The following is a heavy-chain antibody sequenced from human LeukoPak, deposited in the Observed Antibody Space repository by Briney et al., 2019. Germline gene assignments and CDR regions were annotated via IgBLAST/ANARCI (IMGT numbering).Heavy chain of an antibody. CDR3: ARRHYYGSGRYNWLDP. CDR2: IYYNGSS. J-gene: IGHJ5*02. Sequence: WIRQPPGKGLEWIGSIYYNGSSNYNPSLKSRVTISVDTSKDQVSLKLHSVTAADTAVYYCARRHYYGSGRYNWLDPWGQGTLVTVSS. V-gene: IGHV4-39*01. D-gene: IGHD3-10*01.